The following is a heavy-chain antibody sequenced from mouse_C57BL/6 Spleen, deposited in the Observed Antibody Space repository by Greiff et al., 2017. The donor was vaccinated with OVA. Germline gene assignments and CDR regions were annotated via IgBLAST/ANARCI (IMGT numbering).Heavy chain of an antibody. Sequence: VKLMESGPGLVAPSQSLSITCTVSGFSLTSYGVHWVRQPPGKGLEWLVVIWRGGSTTYNSALKSRLSISKDNSKSKVFLKMNSLQTDDTAMYYCARQYYYGSSRYAMDYWGQGTSVTVSS. CDR2: IWRGGST. D-gene: IGHD1-1*01. J-gene: IGHJ4*01. CDR1: GFSLTSYG. V-gene: IGHV2-6-1*01. CDR3: ARQYYYGSSRYAMDY.